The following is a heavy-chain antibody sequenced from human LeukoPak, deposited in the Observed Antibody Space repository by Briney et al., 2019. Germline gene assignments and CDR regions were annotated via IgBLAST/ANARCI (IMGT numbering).Heavy chain of an antibody. CDR2: ISAYNGNT. CDR1: GYTFTSYG. D-gene: IGHD6-13*01. CDR3: ARARKDSGSWYEWFDP. V-gene: IGHV1-18*01. Sequence: ASVKVSCKASGYTFTSYGISWVRQAPGQGLEWMGWISAYNGNTNYAQKLQGRVTMTTDTSTSTAYMELRSLRSDDTAVYYCARARKDSGSWYEWFDPWGQGTLVTVSS. J-gene: IGHJ5*02.